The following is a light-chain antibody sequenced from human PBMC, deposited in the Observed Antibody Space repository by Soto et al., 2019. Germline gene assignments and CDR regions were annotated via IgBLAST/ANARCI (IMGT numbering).Light chain of an antibody. J-gene: IGLJ2*01. CDR2: RSN. V-gene: IGLV1-47*01. CDR1: SSNIASYY. CDR3: AAWNDSLSGVL. Sequence: QSVLTQPPSASGTPGQRVTISCSGSSSNIASYYVYWYQQLPGTAPKLLIHRSNQRPSGVPDRFSGSKSGTSAPLAISGLRSEDEDDYYCAAWNDSLSGVLFGGGTQLTVL.